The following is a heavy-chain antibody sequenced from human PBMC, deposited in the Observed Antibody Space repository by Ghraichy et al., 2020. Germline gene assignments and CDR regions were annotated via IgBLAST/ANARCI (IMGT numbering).Heavy chain of an antibody. J-gene: IGHJ6*02. D-gene: IGHD1-26*01. Sequence: GESLNISCGASGFTFSTYDMSWVRQAPGEGLEWVSGISGSGGITYSADSVRGRFTISRDNSKNTLYLQMNSLRAEDTAVYYCGYSRTWNYYYYGMDVWGQGTTVTVSS. CDR3: GYSRTWNYYYYGMDV. CDR2: ISGSGGIT. CDR1: GFTFSTYD. V-gene: IGHV3-23*01.